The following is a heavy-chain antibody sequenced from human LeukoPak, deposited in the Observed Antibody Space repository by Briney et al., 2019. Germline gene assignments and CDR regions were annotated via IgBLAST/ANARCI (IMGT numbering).Heavy chain of an antibody. J-gene: IGHJ4*02. CDR3: ARGGGSGWYFFDY. D-gene: IGHD6-19*01. CDR1: GFTFSSYA. Sequence: GGSLRPSCAASGFTFSSYAMHWVRQAPGKGLEWGAVISYDGSNKYYADSVKGRFTISRDNFKNTLYLQMNSLRAEDTAVYYCARGGGSGWYFFDYWGQGTLVTVSS. CDR2: ISYDGSNK. V-gene: IGHV3-30*04.